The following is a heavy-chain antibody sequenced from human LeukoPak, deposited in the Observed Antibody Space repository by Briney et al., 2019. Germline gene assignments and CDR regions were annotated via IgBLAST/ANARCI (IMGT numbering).Heavy chain of an antibody. CDR1: GYTFTGYY. CDR2: INPNSGGT. D-gene: IGHD1-26*01. V-gene: IGHV1-2*02. CDR3: ARDQGIVGATLDAFDI. J-gene: IGHJ3*02. Sequence: ASVKVSCTASGYTFTGYYMHWVRQAPGQGLEWMGWINPNSGGTNYAQKFQGRVTMTRDTSISTAYMELSRLRSDDTAVYYCARDQGIVGATLDAFDIWGQGTMVTVSS.